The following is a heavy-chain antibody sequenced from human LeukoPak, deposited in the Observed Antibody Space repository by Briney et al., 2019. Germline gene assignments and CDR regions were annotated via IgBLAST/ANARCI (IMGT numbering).Heavy chain of an antibody. CDR1: GYTFTSYY. V-gene: IGHV1-46*01. CDR3: AREFSNDYVWGSYDY. D-gene: IGHD3-16*01. CDR2: INPSGGST. Sequence: ASVKVSCKASGYTFTSYYMHWVRQAPGQGLEWMGIINPSGGSTNYAQKVQGRVTMTTDTSTSTAYMELRSLRSDDTAVYYCAREFSNDYVWGSYDYWGQGTLVIVSS. J-gene: IGHJ4*02.